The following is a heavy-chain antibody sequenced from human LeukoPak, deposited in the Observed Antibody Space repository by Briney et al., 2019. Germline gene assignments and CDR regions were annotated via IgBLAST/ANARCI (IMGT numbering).Heavy chain of an antibody. D-gene: IGHD5-18*01. CDR3: APDVDTAMRY. CDR1: GFTFSSYS. Sequence: GGSLRLSCAASGFTFSSYSMNWVLQAPGKGLEWVSSISSSSSYIYYADSVKGRFTISRDNAKNSLYLQMNSLRAEDTAVYYCAPDVDTAMRYWGQGTLVTVSS. V-gene: IGHV3-21*01. CDR2: ISSSSSYI. J-gene: IGHJ4*02.